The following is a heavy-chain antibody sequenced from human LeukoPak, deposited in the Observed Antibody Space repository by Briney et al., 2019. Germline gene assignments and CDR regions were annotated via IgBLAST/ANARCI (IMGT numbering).Heavy chain of an antibody. CDR2: FYTSGGT. Sequence: SETLSLTCTVSGSSISSGSYYWSWIRQPAGKGLEWIGRFYTSGGTNYNPSLKSRVTILVDTSKNQFSLKLSSVTAADTAVYYCARGISSGWFYDAFDIWGQGTMVTVSS. V-gene: IGHV4-61*02. D-gene: IGHD6-19*01. J-gene: IGHJ3*02. CDR3: ARGISSGWFYDAFDI. CDR1: GSSISSGSYY.